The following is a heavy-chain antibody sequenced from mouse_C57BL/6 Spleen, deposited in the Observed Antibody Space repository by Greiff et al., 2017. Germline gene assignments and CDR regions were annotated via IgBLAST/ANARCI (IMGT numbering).Heavy chain of an antibody. D-gene: IGHD2-5*01. CDR2: IHPSDGDT. J-gene: IGHJ4*01. V-gene: IGHV1-74*01. CDR3: AISPYYSNYGYAMDY. CDR1: VYTFPRSW. Sequence: QVHLQPPGADLLNPGASVKVSCKASVYTFPRSWLPWVKRRPGQGLEWIGRIHPSDGDTNYNQKFKGKATLTVDKSSSTAYMQLSSLTSEDSAVYYCAISPYYSNYGYAMDYWGQGTSVTVSS.